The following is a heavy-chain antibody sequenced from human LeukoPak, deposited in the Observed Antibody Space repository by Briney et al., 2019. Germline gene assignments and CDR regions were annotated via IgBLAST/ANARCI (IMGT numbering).Heavy chain of an antibody. D-gene: IGHD4/OR15-4a*01. CDR3: AAAPPYGGEDCYMDV. V-gene: IGHV1-58*02. J-gene: IGHJ6*03. CDR1: GLTFTSSA. Sequence: TSVKVSCKASGLTFTSSAMQWVRQARGQRLEWIGWIVVGSGNTNYAQKFQERVTITRDMSTSTAYMELSSLRSEDTAVYYCAAAPPYGGEDCYMDVWGKGTTVTVSS. CDR2: IVVGSGNT.